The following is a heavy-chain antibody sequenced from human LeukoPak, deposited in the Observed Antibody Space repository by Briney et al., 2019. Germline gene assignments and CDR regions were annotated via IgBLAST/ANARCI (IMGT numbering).Heavy chain of an antibody. Sequence: GGSLRLSCAASGFIFSDFYMDWVRQAPGKGLEWVAQTRMKAHGASTEYAASVKGRFTISRDDSKNFLYLQMNSLRAEDTAVYYCARSSSRYCSGGSCYSGVLGYFDYWGQGTLVTVSS. CDR3: ARSSSRYCSGGSCYSGVLGYFDY. CDR1: GFIFSDFY. D-gene: IGHD2-15*01. V-gene: IGHV3-72*01. CDR2: TRMKAHGAST. J-gene: IGHJ4*02.